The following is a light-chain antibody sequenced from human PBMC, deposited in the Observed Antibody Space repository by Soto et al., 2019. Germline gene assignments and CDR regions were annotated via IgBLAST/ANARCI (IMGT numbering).Light chain of an antibody. CDR1: SSDVGGYTY. Sequence: QSALTQPASVSGSPRQSITISCTGASSDVGGYTYVSWYQQHPGKAPKLMIYEVNNRPSGVSHRFSGSKSGNTASLTISGLQAEDEADYYCSSYPSSSTLYVFGTGTKLTVL. CDR2: EVN. V-gene: IGLV2-14*01. CDR3: SSYPSSSTLYV. J-gene: IGLJ1*01.